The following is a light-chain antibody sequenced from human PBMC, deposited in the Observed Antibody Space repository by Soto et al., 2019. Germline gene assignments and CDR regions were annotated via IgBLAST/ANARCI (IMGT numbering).Light chain of an antibody. V-gene: IGLV2-14*01. Sequence: QSALTQPASVSGSPGQSITISCTGTSSDLGGYNFVSWYQHHPGKAPKPMIYEVTNRPSGVSDRFSGSKSGHTASLTISGLQSEDEADYFCTSYTSSSTLDVFGTGTKVTVL. CDR1: SSDLGGYNF. CDR2: EVT. CDR3: TSYTSSSTLDV. J-gene: IGLJ1*01.